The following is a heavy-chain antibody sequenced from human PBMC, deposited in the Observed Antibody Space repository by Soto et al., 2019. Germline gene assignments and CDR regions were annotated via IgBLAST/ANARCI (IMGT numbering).Heavy chain of an antibody. CDR1: GFTVSNYV. J-gene: IGHJ4*02. CDR2: ISYDGMKK. CDR3: ARTSSSTSIALDY. Sequence: QVQLVESGGGVVQPGRSLRLSCAASGFTVSNYVMHWVRQAPGKGLEWVTLISYDGMKKYYAGFVKGRFTISRDSSNTLYLQMSSLRAEDTAVYYCARTSSSTSIALDYWGQGTLVTVSS. V-gene: IGHV3-30*04. D-gene: IGHD2-2*01.